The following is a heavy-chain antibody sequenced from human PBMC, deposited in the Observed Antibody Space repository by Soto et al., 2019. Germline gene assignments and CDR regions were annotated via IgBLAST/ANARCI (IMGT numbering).Heavy chain of an antibody. J-gene: IGHJ6*02. V-gene: IGHV4-59*01. CDR2: IYYSGST. CDR3: ARAGTIFGVGYGMDV. Sequence: PSETLSLTXTVSGGSISSYYWSWIRQPPGKGLEWIGYIYYSGSTNYNPSLKSRVTISVDTSKNQFSLKLSSVTAADTAVYYCARAGTIFGVGYGMDVWGQGTTVTVSS. CDR1: GGSISSYY. D-gene: IGHD3-3*01.